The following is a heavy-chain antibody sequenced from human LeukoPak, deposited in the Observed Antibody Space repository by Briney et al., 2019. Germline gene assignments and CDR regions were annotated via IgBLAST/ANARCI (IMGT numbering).Heavy chain of an antibody. Sequence: SETLSLTCTVSGGSVNSTTYYWGWIRQPPGKGLEWIGSIYYSGSTYYNPSLKSRVTISVDTSKNQFSLKLSSVTAADTAVYYCARRRWGAARRYFDYWGQGTLVTVSS. V-gene: IGHV4-39*01. CDR3: ARRRWGAARRYFDY. CDR2: IYYSGST. CDR1: GGSVNSTTYY. D-gene: IGHD6-6*01. J-gene: IGHJ4*02.